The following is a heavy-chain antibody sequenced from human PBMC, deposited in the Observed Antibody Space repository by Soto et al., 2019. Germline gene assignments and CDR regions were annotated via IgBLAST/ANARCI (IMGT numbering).Heavy chain of an antibody. CDR2: ISATGSPA. Sequence: EVQLLESGGGLVQPGGSLRLSCAASGFNFRSFSMTWVRQPPGTGLEWLSAISATGSPAYYADSRRGRFTISRDNSKNTLFLQMNGLRAEDTATYYCARGYSGDDYWHFALWGRGTVVTVSS. J-gene: IGHJ2*01. CDR1: GFNFRSFS. D-gene: IGHD5-12*01. V-gene: IGHV3-23*01. CDR3: ARGYSGDDYWHFAL.